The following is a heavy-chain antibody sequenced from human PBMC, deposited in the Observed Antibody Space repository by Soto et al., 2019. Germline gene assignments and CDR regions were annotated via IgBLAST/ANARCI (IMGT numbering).Heavy chain of an antibody. CDR2: VSHDGSNK. V-gene: IGHV3-30-3*01. D-gene: IGHD6-19*01. CDR1: GFSFSSCA. J-gene: IGHJ4*02. CDR3: ARVSIAVAGIAYYFDC. Sequence: QVQLVESGGGVVQPGRSLRLSCAATGFSFSSCAMHWVRQAPGKGLEWVAVVSHDGSNKYYADSVKGRVTISKDNSITTVYLQMNSLRAEDTAVYYCARVSIAVAGIAYYFDCWVQGTLVTVSS.